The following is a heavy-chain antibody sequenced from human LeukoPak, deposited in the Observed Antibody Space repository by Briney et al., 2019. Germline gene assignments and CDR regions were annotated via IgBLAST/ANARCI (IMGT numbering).Heavy chain of an antibody. CDR2: IYYSGST. V-gene: IGHV4-39*01. CDR3: ARLDIVVVPAAPPDY. D-gene: IGHD2-2*03. Sequence: PETLSLTCTVSGGSISSSSYYWGWIRQPPGKGLEWIGSIYYSGSTYYNPSLKSRVTTSVDTSKNQFSLKLSSVTAADTAVYYCARLDIVVVPAAPPDYWGQGTLVTVSS. CDR1: GGSISSSSYY. J-gene: IGHJ4*02.